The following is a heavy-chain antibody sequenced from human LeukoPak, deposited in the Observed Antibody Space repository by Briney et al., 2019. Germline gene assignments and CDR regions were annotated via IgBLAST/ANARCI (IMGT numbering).Heavy chain of an antibody. J-gene: IGHJ3*01. CDR3: ARGASPLNMVGGVISGFDL. CDR2: IHATGKT. CDR1: GVSISTFY. D-gene: IGHD3-10*01. Sequence: SETLSLTCTVSGVSISTFYWTWIRQSAGKGLECIGRIHATGKTHYNPSLESRLTMSGDTSKNQFSLNLNSVTAADTAVYYYARGASPLNMVGGVISGFDLWGQGTAVTVSS. V-gene: IGHV4-4*07.